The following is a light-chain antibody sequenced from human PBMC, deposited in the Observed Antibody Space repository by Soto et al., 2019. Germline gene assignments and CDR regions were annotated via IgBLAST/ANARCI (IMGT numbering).Light chain of an antibody. Sequence: EIVMTQSPATLSVSPGGRATLSCRDSQSIGDTLAWYQQKRGQAPRVXIYDACNKATGIPARFSGSGAGTDCTRTINSLQSEDFAVDYCQQRSSWPLTFGQGTKVDIK. CDR2: DAC. CDR3: QQRSSWPLT. V-gene: IGKV3-15*01. J-gene: IGKJ1*01. CDR1: QSIGDT.